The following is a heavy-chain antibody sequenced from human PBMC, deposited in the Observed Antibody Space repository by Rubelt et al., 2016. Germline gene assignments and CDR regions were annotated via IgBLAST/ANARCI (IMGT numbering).Heavy chain of an antibody. V-gene: IGHV4-39*01. CDR1: GGSIRTDGFY. D-gene: IGHD6-19*01. Sequence: QVHLQESGPRLLKPSETLFLTCNVSGGSIRTDGFYWTWIRQRPGKGLAWIGSIYYSGSTYYNASLRSRVPITVDKSKNQFALKLGYVTAADTAVYYCARPHRSGRDPFDYWGQGTLVTVSS. CDR2: IYYSGST. CDR3: ARPHRSGRDPFDY. J-gene: IGHJ4*02.